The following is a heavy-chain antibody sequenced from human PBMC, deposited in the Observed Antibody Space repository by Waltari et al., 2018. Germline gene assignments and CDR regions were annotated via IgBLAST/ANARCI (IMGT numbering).Heavy chain of an antibody. J-gene: IGHJ6*02. CDR1: GFTFSNSW. V-gene: IGHV3-7*01. Sequence: EVQMVESGGGLVQPGRSLRLSCAASGFTFSNSWMDWVRQAPGKGLEWIANIKPDGSEKNYVDSVKGRFTISRDNTKNSLYLQMNSLRAEDTAVYYCSKSLDVWGPGTSVTVSS. CDR2: IKPDGSEK. CDR3: SKSLDV.